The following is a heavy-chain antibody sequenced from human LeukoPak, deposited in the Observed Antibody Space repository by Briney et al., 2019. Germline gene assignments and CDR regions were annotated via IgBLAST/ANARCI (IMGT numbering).Heavy chain of an antibody. V-gene: IGHV1-18*01. CDR3: ARDREIFGVVINDY. CDR1: GYTFTSYG. J-gene: IGHJ4*02. D-gene: IGHD3-3*01. Sequence: ASVKVSCKASGYTFTSYGISWVRQAPGQGLEWMGWISAYNGNTNYAQKLQGRVTMTTDTSTSTAYMELRSLRSDDTAVYHCARDREIFGVVINDYWGQGTLVTVSS. CDR2: ISAYNGNT.